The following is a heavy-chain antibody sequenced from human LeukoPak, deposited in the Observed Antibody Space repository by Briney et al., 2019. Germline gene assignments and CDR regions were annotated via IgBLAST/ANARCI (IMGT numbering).Heavy chain of an antibody. D-gene: IGHD6-13*01. J-gene: IGHJ4*02. CDR2: IYISGST. CDR1: GFTVSSNY. Sequence: GGSLRLSCAASGFTVSSNYMNWVRQAPGKGLEWVSVIYISGSTYYADSVKGRFTISRDNSKNTLYLQMNSLRAEDTAVYYCARVVAAAGTGYFDYWGQGTLVTVSS. V-gene: IGHV3-53*01. CDR3: ARVVAAAGTGYFDY.